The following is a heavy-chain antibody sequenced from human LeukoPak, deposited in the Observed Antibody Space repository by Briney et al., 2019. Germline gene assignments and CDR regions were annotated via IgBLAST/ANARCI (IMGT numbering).Heavy chain of an antibody. Sequence: SETLSLTCAVYGGSFSDYYWTWIRQTPGKGLEWIGEMSPSGSSNYNPSLKSRVTISVDTSKNQFSPKLRSVTAADTAVYYCARGRQDVNMILVVMAGVSYYLDVWSKGTTVTVS. V-gene: IGHV4-34*01. J-gene: IGHJ6*03. CDR3: ARGRQDVNMILVVMAGVSYYLDV. CDR1: GGSFSDYY. D-gene: IGHD3-22*01. CDR2: MSPSGSS.